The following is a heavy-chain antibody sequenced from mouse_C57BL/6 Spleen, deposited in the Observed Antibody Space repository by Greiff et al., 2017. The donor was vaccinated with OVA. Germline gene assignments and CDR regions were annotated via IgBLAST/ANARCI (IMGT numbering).Heavy chain of an antibody. CDR1: GFTFTDYY. D-gene: IGHD1-1*01. V-gene: IGHV1-36*01. J-gene: IGHJ4*01. CDR2: VYPYNGCT. Sequence: EVQLQQSGPVLVKPGPSVKISCKASGFTFTDYYMHWVKQSHGKSLEWIGLVYPYNGCTSSNQKFKGKATLTVDTSSSTAYMELNSLTSEDSAVYYCARSDYGSSYVYAMDYGGQGTSVTVSS. CDR3: ARSDYGSSYVYAMDY.